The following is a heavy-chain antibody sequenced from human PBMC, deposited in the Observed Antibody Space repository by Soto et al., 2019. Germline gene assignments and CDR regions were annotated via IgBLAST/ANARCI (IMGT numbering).Heavy chain of an antibody. CDR3: TTELRIAEFEYRSFDY. V-gene: IGHV3-15*07. CDR1: GITFSNAW. D-gene: IGHD2-21*01. J-gene: IGHJ4*02. CDR2: IKNTVDGGAT. Sequence: EVQLVESGGGLVKPGGPLRLSCTASGITFSNAWMNWVRQAPGKGLEWVGRIKNTVDGGATDYAAPVRGRFTISRDDSKDTLFLQINSLKSEDTAVYYCTTELRIAEFEYRSFDYWGQGTLVTVSS.